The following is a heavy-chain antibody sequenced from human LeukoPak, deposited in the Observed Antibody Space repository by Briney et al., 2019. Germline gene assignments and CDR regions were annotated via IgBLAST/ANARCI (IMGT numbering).Heavy chain of an antibody. J-gene: IGHJ4*02. D-gene: IGHD5-24*01. Sequence: GASVKLSCNSSGGTFSIYAISWARQPPGQRLEWMGGMIPIFGTANYAQKFQGRVTITADESTSTAYMELSSLRSEDTPVYYCARDSGDGYNVRPWEWGQGTLVTVSS. CDR3: ARDSGDGYNVRPWE. CDR1: GGTFSIYA. V-gene: IGHV1-69*13. CDR2: MIPIFGTA.